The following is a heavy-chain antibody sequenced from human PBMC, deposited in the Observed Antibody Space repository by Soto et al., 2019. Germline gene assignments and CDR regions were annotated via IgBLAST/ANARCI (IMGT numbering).Heavy chain of an antibody. V-gene: IGHV4-31*03. Sequence: QVQLQESGPGLVKPSQTLSLTCTVSGGSINNIIYFWSWIRQHPGKGLEWIGYISYTGSAYYSPALESRVTISVDTSKTQFSLRLNSVTAADTAMYYCAREVVSPATSDAFDIWGQGTMVTVSS. D-gene: IGHD1-26*01. CDR3: AREVVSPATSDAFDI. CDR1: GGSINNIIYF. CDR2: ISYTGSA. J-gene: IGHJ3*02.